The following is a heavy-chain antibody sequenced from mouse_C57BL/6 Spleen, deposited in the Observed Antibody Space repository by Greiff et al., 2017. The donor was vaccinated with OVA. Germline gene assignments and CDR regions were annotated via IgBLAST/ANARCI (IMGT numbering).Heavy chain of an antibody. J-gene: IGHJ2*01. Sequence: EVKLMESVAELVRPGASVKLSCTASGFNIKNTYMHWVKQRPEQGLEWIGRIDPANGNTKYAPKFQGKATITADTSSNTAYLQLSSLTSEDTAIYYCAVITTALAGQYYWGQGTTLTVSS. V-gene: IGHV14-3*01. CDR2: IDPANGNT. CDR1: GFNIKNTY. D-gene: IGHD1-1*01. CDR3: AVITTALAGQYY.